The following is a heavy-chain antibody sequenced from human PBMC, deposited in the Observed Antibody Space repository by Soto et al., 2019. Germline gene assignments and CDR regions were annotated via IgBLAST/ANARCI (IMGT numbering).Heavy chain of an antibody. Sequence: GGSLRLSCVASGFPFATSDMDWVRQPPGKGLEWISQISYSGRDIRYADSVKGRFTISRDNVNNSLHPHMTSLRVEDTGLYYCARAVVSAYREYDSDWSAPWGQGTPVTVSS. D-gene: IGHD3-16*01. J-gene: IGHJ5*02. CDR1: GFPFATSD. V-gene: IGHV3-48*03. CDR3: ARAVVSAYREYDSDWSAP. CDR2: ISYSGRDI.